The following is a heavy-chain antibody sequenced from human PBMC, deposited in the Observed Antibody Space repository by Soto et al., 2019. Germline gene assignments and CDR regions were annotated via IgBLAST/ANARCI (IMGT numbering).Heavy chain of an antibody. V-gene: IGHV1-8*01. CDR3: ARRAETNGWNGFGADKYYFDF. D-gene: IGHD1-1*01. CDR2: MNPNTGNS. CDR1: GYTFTSYD. Sequence: ASVKVSCKASGYTFTSYDIYWVRQATGQGLEWMGWMNPNTGNSGYAPKFQGRVTMTSDTSINTVHMELSSLRSEDTAVYYCARRAETNGWNGFGADKYYFDFWGQGTLVTVSS. J-gene: IGHJ4*02.